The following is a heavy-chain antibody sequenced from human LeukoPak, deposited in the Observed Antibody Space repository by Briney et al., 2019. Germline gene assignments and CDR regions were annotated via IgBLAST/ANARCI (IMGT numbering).Heavy chain of an antibody. V-gene: IGHV4-59*11. CDR1: GGSISSHY. CDR3: ARDGNWFDP. J-gene: IGHJ5*02. Sequence: SETLSLTCTVSGGSISSHYWSWIRQPPGKGLEWIGYIYYSGSTNYNPSLKSRVTISVDTSKNQFSLKLSSVTAADTAVYYCARDGNWFDPWGQGTLVTVSS. CDR2: IYYSGST.